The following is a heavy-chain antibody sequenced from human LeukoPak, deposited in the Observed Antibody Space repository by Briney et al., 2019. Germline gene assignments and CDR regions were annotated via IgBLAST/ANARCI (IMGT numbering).Heavy chain of an antibody. CDR1: GGSISSYY. V-gene: IGHV4-59*01. D-gene: IGHD2-2*01. J-gene: IGHJ4*02. CDR2: SYYSGST. CDR3: ARGRGYCSSTSCQNFDY. Sequence: SETLSLTCTVSGGSISSYYWSWIRQPPGKGLEWIGYSYYSGSTNYNPSLKSRVTISVDTSKNQLSLRLTSVTAADTAVYHCARGRGYCSSTSCQNFDYWGQGTLVTVSS.